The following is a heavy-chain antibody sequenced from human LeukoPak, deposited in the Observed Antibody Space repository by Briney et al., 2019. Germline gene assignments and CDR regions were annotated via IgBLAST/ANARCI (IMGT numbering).Heavy chain of an antibody. Sequence: SVKVSCKASGGTFSSSYAISWVRQAPGQGLEWMGDIIPISGTTNYAQKFQGRVTITADESTSTAYMELSSLRSEDTAVYYCARDPIRIAGAFDIWGQGTMVTVSS. V-gene: IGHV1-69*13. CDR3: ARDPIRIAGAFDI. J-gene: IGHJ3*02. CDR1: GGTFSSSYA. CDR2: IIPISGTT. D-gene: IGHD1-26*01.